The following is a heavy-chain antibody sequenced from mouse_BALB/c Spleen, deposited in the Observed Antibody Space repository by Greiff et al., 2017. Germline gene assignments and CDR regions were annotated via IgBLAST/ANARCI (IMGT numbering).Heavy chain of an antibody. Sequence: EVKLMESGPGLVKPSQSLSLTCTVTGYSITSDYAWNWIRQFPGNKLEWMGYISYSGSTSYNPSLKSRISITRDTSKNQFFLQLNSVTTEDTATYYCARENYGNYGAMDYWGQGTSVTVSS. J-gene: IGHJ4*01. CDR2: ISYSGST. D-gene: IGHD2-1*01. CDR3: ARENYGNYGAMDY. V-gene: IGHV3-2*02. CDR1: GYSITSDYA.